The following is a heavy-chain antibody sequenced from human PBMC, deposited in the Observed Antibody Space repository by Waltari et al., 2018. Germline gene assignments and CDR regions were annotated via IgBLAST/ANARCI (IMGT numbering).Heavy chain of an antibody. Sequence: EVKMVESGGGLVQPGGSLRLSCTGSGFTFNKYWMHWVGQTPGKGPEWISHSNFDGRDRDYAGSGRGRFTISRDNGKRTLFLQMNGLRGEDTAVYFCARVTLLRGAHWGQGTLVTVSS. J-gene: IGHJ4*02. CDR2: SNFDGRDR. D-gene: IGHD3-10*01. CDR1: GFTFNKYW. V-gene: IGHV3-74*01. CDR3: ARVTLLRGAH.